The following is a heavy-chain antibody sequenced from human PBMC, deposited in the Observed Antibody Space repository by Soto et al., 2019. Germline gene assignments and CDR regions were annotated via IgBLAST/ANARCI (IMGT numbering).Heavy chain of an antibody. CDR1: GGSFSGYW. CDR3: ARGTADMSNGRYASFAY. J-gene: IGHJ4*02. D-gene: IGHD2-8*01. Sequence: SETLSLTCSVYGGSFSGYWWTWIRQTPGKGLEWIGEVYHNGVTNYFPTLKSRVIILRDMSKNESSLKLVSVTAADTAVYYCARGTADMSNGRYASFAYWGQGTPVTVSS. CDR2: VYHNGVT. V-gene: IGHV4-34*01.